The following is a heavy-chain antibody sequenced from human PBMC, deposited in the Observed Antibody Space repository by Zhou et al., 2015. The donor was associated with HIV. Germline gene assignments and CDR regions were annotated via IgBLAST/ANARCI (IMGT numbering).Heavy chain of an antibody. D-gene: IGHD2-2*01. Sequence: QVQLVQSGAEVKKPGASVKVSCKASGYTFTGYYMHWVRQAPGQGPEWMGWINPNSGGTNYAQKFQGWVTMTRDTSISTAYMELSRLRSDDTAVYYCARSLAAMRESFDYWGQGTLVTVSS. V-gene: IGHV1-2*04. CDR2: INPNSGGT. J-gene: IGHJ4*02. CDR3: ARSLAAMRESFDY. CDR1: GYTFTGYY.